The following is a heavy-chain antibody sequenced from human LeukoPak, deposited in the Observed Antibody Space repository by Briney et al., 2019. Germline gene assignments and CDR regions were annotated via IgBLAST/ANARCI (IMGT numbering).Heavy chain of an antibody. V-gene: IGHV4-59*08. CDR2: IYYSGTT. CDR3: ARGGYSSGFYYFDY. D-gene: IGHD2-15*01. CDR1: GGSISSYY. Sequence: SETLSLTCTVSGGSISSYYWSWIRQPPGEGLEWIGYIYYSGTTNYNPSLKSRVTISADMSKNDFSLRLSSVTAADTAVYYCARGGYSSGFYYFDYWGQGILVTVSS. J-gene: IGHJ4*02.